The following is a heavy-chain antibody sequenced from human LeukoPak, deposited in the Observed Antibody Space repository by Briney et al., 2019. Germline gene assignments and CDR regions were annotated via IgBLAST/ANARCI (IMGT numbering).Heavy chain of an antibody. CDR2: ITSKANNYAT. CDR1: GFTFSGST. D-gene: IGHD5-24*01. CDR3: TRHKMVVEAGNGYNGGFLFSYYYMDV. Sequence: PGGSLRLSCAASGFTFSGSTIHWVRQASGKGLEWIARITSKANNYATAYAASVKGRFTISRDDSKNTAYLQMNSLKTEDTAVYYCTRHKMVVEAGNGYNGGFLFSYYYMDVWGKGTTVTVSS. J-gene: IGHJ6*03. V-gene: IGHV3-73*01.